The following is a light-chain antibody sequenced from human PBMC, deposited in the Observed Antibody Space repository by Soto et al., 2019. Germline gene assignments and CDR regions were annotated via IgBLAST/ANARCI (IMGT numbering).Light chain of an antibody. CDR2: AAS. CDR1: QGISSY. J-gene: IGKJ1*01. Sequence: AIRMTQSPSSFSASTGDRVTITCRASQGISSYLAWYQQKPGKAPKLMIYAASTLQSGVPSRFNGSGSGTDFTLTLSCLQSEDFATYYCQQYYSYPRTFGQGTKVEIK. CDR3: QQYYSYPRT. V-gene: IGKV1-8*01.